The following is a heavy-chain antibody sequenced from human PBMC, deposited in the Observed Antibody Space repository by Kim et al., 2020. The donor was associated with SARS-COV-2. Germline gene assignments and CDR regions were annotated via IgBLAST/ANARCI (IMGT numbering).Heavy chain of an antibody. J-gene: IGHJ4*01. Sequence: ASVKVSCKASGYTFTNYAIHWMRQAPGQRLEWMGWINSVSGNTKYSQMFQVRVTITMDTSATSADMDLSNLSSEDTAVYYCARHPRSGATTTCYGESFDY. V-gene: IGHV1-3*01. CDR3: ARHPRSGATTTCYGESFDY. CDR1: GYTFTNYA. D-gene: IGHD2-2*01. CDR2: INSVSGNT.